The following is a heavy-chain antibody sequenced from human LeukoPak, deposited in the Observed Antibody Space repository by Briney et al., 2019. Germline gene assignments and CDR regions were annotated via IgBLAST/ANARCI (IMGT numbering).Heavy chain of an antibody. Sequence: ASVKVSCKASGYTFNSYGISWVRQAPGQGLEWMGWISAYNGNTNYAQKLQGRVTMTTDTSTSTAYMELRSLRSDDTAVYYCAREGDPSGYYYVDYWGQGTLVTVSS. D-gene: IGHD3-22*01. CDR2: ISAYNGNT. J-gene: IGHJ4*02. V-gene: IGHV1-18*01. CDR1: GYTFNSYG. CDR3: AREGDPSGYYYVDY.